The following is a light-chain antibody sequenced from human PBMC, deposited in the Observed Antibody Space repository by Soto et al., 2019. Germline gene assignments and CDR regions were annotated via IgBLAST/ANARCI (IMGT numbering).Light chain of an antibody. J-gene: IGLJ1*01. CDR1: TSDVGGYNL. V-gene: IGLV2-23*01. CDR2: EGT. CDR3: CSYASSSSYV. Sequence: QSVLTQPASVSGSPGQSITISCSGTTSDVGGYNLVSWYQQHTAKAPKLLIYEGTQRPSRVSSRFSGSKSGNTASLTISGLQAEDEADYYCCSYASSSSYVFGTGTKVTVL.